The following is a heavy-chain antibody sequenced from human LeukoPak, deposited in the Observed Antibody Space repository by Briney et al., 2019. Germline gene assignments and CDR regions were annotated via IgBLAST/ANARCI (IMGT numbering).Heavy chain of an antibody. CDR3: ARGFVSSGETGEGYNWFDP. CDR1: GFSFNDYD. Sequence: WGSLRLSCSASGFSFNDYDMNWFRQAPGKGLEWIGEINHSGSTNYNPSLKSRVTISVDTSKNQFSLKLSSVTAADTAVYYCARGFVSSGETGEGYNWFDPWGQGTLVTVSP. V-gene: IGHV4-34*01. CDR2: INHSGST. J-gene: IGHJ5*02. D-gene: IGHD6-19*01.